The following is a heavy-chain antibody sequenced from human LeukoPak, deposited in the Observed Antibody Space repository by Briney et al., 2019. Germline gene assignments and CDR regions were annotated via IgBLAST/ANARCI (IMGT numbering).Heavy chain of an antibody. CDR2: IYYSGST. CDR1: GGSISSSSYY. J-gene: IGHJ4*02. Sequence: PSETLSLPCTVSGGSISSSSYYWGWIRQPPGKGLESIWSIYYSGSTYYNPSLKSRVTISVDTAKNQFSLKLTSVTAADSAVYCCARSRGGGKAAAVSLPPTGFDYGGQGTLVTVPS. D-gene: IGHD6-13*01. V-gene: IGHV4-39*07. CDR3: ARSRGGGKAAAVSLPPTGFDY.